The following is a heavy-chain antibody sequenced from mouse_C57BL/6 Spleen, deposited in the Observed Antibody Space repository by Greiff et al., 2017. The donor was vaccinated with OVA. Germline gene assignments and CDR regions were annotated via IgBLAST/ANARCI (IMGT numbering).Heavy chain of an antibody. CDR1: GFTFSNYW. V-gene: IGHV6-3*01. D-gene: IGHD3-3*01. J-gene: IGHJ3*01. CDR2: IRLKSDNYAT. CDR3: TGGTAY. Sequence: DVQLVESGGGLVQPGGSMKLSCVASGFTFSNYWMNWVRQSPEKGLEWVAQIRLKSDNYATHYAVSGKGRFTISRDDSKSSVYLQMNNLRAEDTEMYSCTGGTAYWGQGTLVTVSA.